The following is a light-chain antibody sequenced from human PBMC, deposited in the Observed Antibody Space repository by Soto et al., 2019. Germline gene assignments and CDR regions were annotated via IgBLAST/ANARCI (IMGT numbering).Light chain of an antibody. CDR1: QSLLHSNGNIY. CDR2: LGS. Sequence: DIVLTQSPLSLPVTPGEPASISCRSSQSLLHSNGNIYLDWYLQKPGQSPQLLSYLGSIRASGVPERFSVSGSGTDFTLKITGVEAEDFGVYYCMQAIQAQRTFCLGPKVDIK. CDR3: MQAIQAQRT. J-gene: IGKJ1*01. V-gene: IGKV2-28*01.